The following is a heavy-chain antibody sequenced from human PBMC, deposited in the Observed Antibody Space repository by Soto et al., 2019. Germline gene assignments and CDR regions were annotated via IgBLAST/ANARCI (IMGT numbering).Heavy chain of an antibody. CDR3: AREGYNWKSFDY. J-gene: IGHJ4*02. V-gene: IGHV3-33*01. Sequence: QVQLVESGGGVVQPGRSLKLSCSASGFTFNNYGIHWVRQAPGKGLEWGAVIWSDGGNDFYADSVKGRFTISRDDSKNTLFLQMNSLRAEDTAVYYCAREGYNWKSFDYWGQGTLVTVSS. CDR1: GFTFNNYG. CDR2: IWSDGGND. D-gene: IGHD1-20*01.